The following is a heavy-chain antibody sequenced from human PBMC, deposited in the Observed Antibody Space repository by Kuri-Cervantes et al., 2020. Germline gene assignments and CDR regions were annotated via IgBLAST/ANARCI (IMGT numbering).Heavy chain of an antibody. J-gene: IGHJ4*02. CDR2: INPSGGST. V-gene: IGHV1-46*01. D-gene: IGHD3-22*01. CDR1: GYTFTGYY. Sequence: ASVKVSCKASGYTFTGYYMHRVRQAPGQGLEWMGIINPSGGSTSYAQKFQGRVTMTRDTSTSTVYMELSSLRSEDTAVYYCARVDHYYDSSGWVFDYWGQGTLVTVSS. CDR3: ARVDHYYDSSGWVFDY.